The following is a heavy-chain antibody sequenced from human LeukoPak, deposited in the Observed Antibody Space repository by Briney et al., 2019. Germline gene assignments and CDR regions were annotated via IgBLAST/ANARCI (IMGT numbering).Heavy chain of an antibody. Sequence: SETLSLTCTVSGGSISSGDYYWRWIRQPPGKGLEWIGYIYYSGSTYYNPSLKSRVTISVGTSKNQFSLKLSSVTAADTAVYYCARVDGSFDYWGQGTLVTVSS. V-gene: IGHV4-30-4*01. CDR2: IYYSGST. CDR3: ARVDGSFDY. J-gene: IGHJ4*02. CDR1: GGSISSGDYY. D-gene: IGHD3/OR15-3a*01.